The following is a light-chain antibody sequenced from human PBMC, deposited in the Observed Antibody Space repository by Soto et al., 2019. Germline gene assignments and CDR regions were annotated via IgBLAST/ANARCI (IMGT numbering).Light chain of an antibody. CDR1: QSVNIF. Sequence: EIVLTQSPTTLSLSPGERATLSCRASQSVNIFLAWYQQKPGQAPRLLIYDASKRATGIPARFSGSGSGTDFTLTISSLETEDFAVYYCQQRKNWPPTFGGGTKVEIK. J-gene: IGKJ4*01. V-gene: IGKV3-11*01. CDR3: QQRKNWPPT. CDR2: DAS.